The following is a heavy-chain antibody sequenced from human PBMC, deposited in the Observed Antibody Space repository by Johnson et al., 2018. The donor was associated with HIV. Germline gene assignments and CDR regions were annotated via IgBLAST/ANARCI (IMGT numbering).Heavy chain of an antibody. CDR3: AKAVGGYAFDI. Sequence: QVHLVESGGGVVQPGRSLRLSCAASGFTFSSYGMHWVRQAPGKGLEWVAVIWYDGSNKYYADSVKGRFTISRDNSKNTLYLQMNSLRAEDTAVYYCAKAVGGYAFDIWGQGTMVTVSS. CDR1: GFTFSSYG. V-gene: IGHV3-33*06. D-gene: IGHD1-26*01. CDR2: IWYDGSNK. J-gene: IGHJ3*02.